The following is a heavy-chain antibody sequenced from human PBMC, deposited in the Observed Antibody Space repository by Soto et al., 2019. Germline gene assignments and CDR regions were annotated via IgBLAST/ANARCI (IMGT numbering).Heavy chain of an antibody. J-gene: IGHJ3*02. V-gene: IGHV5-51*01. CDR1: GYSFTSYW. Sequence: GESLKISCKGSGYSFTSYWIGWVRRMPGKGLEWMGIIYPGDSDTRYSPSFQGQVTISADKSISTAYLQWSSLKASDTAMYYCQRNSYSYDSSGYEGDIWGQGTMVTVSS. CDR3: QRNSYSYDSSGYEGDI. D-gene: IGHD3-22*01. CDR2: IYPGDSDT.